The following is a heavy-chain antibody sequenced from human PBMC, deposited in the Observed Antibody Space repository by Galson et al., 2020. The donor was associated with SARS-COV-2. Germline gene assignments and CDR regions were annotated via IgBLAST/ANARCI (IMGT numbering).Heavy chain of an antibody. CDR2: FDPEDGET. CDR3: ATDRLLFGYSSGYYDY. Sequence: ASVKVSCKVSGYTLTELSMHRVRQAPGKGLEWMGGFDPEDGETIYAQKFQGRVTMTEDTSTDTAYMELSSLRSEDTAVYYCATDRLLFGYSSGYYDYWGQGTLVTVSS. J-gene: IGHJ4*02. V-gene: IGHV1-24*01. D-gene: IGHD3-22*01. CDR1: GYTLTELS.